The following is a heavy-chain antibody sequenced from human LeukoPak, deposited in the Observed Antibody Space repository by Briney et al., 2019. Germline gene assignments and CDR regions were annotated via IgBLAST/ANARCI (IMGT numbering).Heavy chain of an antibody. CDR2: IYYSGST. CDR1: GGSISSYY. J-gene: IGHJ5*02. D-gene: IGHD3-3*01. CDR3: ARVGILRFPSNWFDP. Sequence: SETLSLTCTVSGGSISSYYWSWIRQPPGKGLEWIGYIYYSGSTRYNPSLKSRVTISVDTSKNQFSLKLSYVTAADTAVYYCARVGILRFPSNWFDPWGQGTLVTVSS. V-gene: IGHV4-59*01.